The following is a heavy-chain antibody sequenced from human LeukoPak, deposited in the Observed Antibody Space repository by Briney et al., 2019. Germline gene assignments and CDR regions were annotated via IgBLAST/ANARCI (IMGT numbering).Heavy chain of an antibody. CDR3: ARQEEGRSGPAVAGKTRFHWFDP. D-gene: IGHD6-19*01. CDR1: GGSISSSSYY. V-gene: IGHV4-39*01. J-gene: IGHJ5*02. CDR2: IYYSGST. Sequence: KPSETLSLTCTVSGGSISSSSYYWGWIRQPPGKGLEWIGSIYYSGSTYYNPSLKSRVTISVDTSKNQFSLKLSSVTAADTAVYYCARQEEGRSGPAVAGKTRFHWFDPWGQGTLVTVSS.